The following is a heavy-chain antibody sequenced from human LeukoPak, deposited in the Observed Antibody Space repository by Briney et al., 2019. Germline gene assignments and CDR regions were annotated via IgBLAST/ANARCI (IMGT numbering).Heavy chain of an antibody. D-gene: IGHD1-26*01. V-gene: IGHV3-20*01. CDR1: GFTFDAYG. J-gene: IGHJ4*02. Sequence: PGGPLRLSCGASGFTFDAYGMTWVRQAPGKGLEWVSGINWNGGTTGYADSVKGRFTISRDNAKNSLYLQMSSLRAEDTALYHCARTRYSGSYGGADYWGQGTLVTVSS. CDR2: INWNGGTT. CDR3: ARTRYSGSYGGADY.